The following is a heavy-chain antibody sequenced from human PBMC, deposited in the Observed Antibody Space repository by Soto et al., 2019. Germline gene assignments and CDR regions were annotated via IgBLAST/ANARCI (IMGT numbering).Heavy chain of an antibody. CDR3: VRGGKVAGAFDI. Sequence: QEQLVESGGDVVQPGRSLRLSCAASGFIFSDYGLHWVRQAPGKGLEWEAVIWDDGIKKYYADSVKGRFTISRDNSENMVYLQMNSLRGEDTAVYYCVRGGKVAGAFDIWGQGTMVTVFS. CDR2: IWDDGIKK. CDR1: GFIFSDYG. J-gene: IGHJ3*02. V-gene: IGHV3-33*01. D-gene: IGHD3-16*01.